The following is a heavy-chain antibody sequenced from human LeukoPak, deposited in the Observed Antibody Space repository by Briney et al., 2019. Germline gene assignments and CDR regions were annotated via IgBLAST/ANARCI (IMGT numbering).Heavy chain of an antibody. D-gene: IGHD1-26*01. J-gene: IGHJ3*01. CDR1: VVSMNGYY. CDR3: ARQFLVGSTFHAFDL. Sequence: PSETLSLNCSVSVVSMNGYYWSWLRQSAGNRLEWIGHVDSSGNTNYNPSLESRVTMSVDTSKKQFSLKLTSVTAADMAVYFCARQFLVGSTFHAFDLWGQGTRVTVSS. CDR2: VDSSGNT. V-gene: IGHV4-4*07.